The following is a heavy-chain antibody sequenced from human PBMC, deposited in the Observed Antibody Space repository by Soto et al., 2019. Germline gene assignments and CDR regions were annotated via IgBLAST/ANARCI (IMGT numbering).Heavy chain of an antibody. J-gene: IGHJ4*02. CDR1: GYTFTGYY. CDR2: INPNNGDT. Sequence: ASVKVSCKASGYTFTGYYMHWVRQAPGQGLEWMGWINPNNGDTNYAQKFQGWVTMTTDTSISTAYMELSRLRSDDTAVYYCARVETTRNPKLFFWGQGTLVTVSS. CDR3: ARVETTRNPKLFF. D-gene: IGHD1-1*01. V-gene: IGHV1-2*04.